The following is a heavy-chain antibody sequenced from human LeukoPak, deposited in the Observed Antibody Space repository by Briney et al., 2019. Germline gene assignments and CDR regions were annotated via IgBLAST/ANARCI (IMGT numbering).Heavy chain of an antibody. CDR3: TTLSMTTVTSN. CDR2: IIPILGIA. Sequence: ASVKVSCKASGGTFSSYAISWVRQAPGQGLEWMGRIIPILGIANYAQKFQGRVTITADKSTSTAYMELSSLRSEDTAVHYCTTLSMTTVTSNWGQGTLATVSS. V-gene: IGHV1-69*04. CDR1: GGTFSSYA. J-gene: IGHJ4*02. D-gene: IGHD4-17*01.